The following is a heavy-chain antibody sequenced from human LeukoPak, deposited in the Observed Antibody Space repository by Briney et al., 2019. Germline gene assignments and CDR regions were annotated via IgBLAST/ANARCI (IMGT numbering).Heavy chain of an antibody. Sequence: GGSLRLSCAASGFTFSSYSMKWVRQAPGKGLEWVSYITSSSSTIYYADSVKGRFTISRDNAKNSLYLQMNSLTAEDTAVYYCARGGDSDHYYYYMDVWGKGTTVTVSS. D-gene: IGHD7-27*01. CDR1: GFTFSSYS. CDR2: ITSSSSTI. CDR3: ARGGDSDHYYYYMDV. V-gene: IGHV3-48*04. J-gene: IGHJ6*03.